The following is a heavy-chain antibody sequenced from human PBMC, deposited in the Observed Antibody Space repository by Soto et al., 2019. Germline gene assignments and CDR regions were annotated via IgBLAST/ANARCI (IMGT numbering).Heavy chain of an antibody. CDR2: ISYDGSNK. CDR3: ATDPCGGDCYPDY. D-gene: IGHD2-21*02. Sequence: QVQLVESGGGVVQPGRSLRLSCAASGFTFSSYGMHWVRQAPGKGLEWVAVISYDGSNKYYADSVKGRFTISRDNSKNTLYLQMNSLRAEDTAVYYCATDPCGGDCYPDYWGQGTLVTVSS. CDR1: GFTFSSYG. J-gene: IGHJ4*02. V-gene: IGHV3-30*03.